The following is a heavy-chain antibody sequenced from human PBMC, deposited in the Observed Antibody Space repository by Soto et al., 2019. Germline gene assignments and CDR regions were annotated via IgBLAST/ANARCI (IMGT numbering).Heavy chain of an antibody. Sequence: GGSLRLSCTASGFTFCDYAMSWVRQAPGKGLEWVGFIRSKAYGGTTEYAASVKGRFTISRDDSKSIAYLQMNSLKTEDTAVYYCTRTMRRYYDFWKALYYFDYWGQGTLVTVSS. CDR1: GFTFCDYA. J-gene: IGHJ4*02. D-gene: IGHD3-3*01. CDR2: IRSKAYGGTT. V-gene: IGHV3-49*04. CDR3: TRTMRRYYDFWKALYYFDY.